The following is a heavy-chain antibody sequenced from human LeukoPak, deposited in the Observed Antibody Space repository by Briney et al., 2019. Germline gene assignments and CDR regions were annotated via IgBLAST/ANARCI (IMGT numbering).Heavy chain of an antibody. CDR1: GYTFTSYG. CDR3: ARYGSGSYYNVFMVDY. V-gene: IGHV1-18*01. J-gene: IGHJ4*02. Sequence: ASVKVSCKASGYTFTSYGISWVRQAPGQGLEWMGWISAYNGNTNYAQKLQGRVTMTTDTSTSTAYMELRSLRSDDTAVYYCARYGSGSYYNVFMVDYWGQGTLVTVSS. D-gene: IGHD3-10*01. CDR2: ISAYNGNT.